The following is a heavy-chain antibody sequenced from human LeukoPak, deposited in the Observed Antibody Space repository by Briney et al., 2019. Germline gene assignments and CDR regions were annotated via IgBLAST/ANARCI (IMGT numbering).Heavy chain of an antibody. J-gene: IGHJ6*02. V-gene: IGHV3-43D*03. Sequence: GGSLRLSCAASGFTFDDYAMHWVRQAPGKGLEWVSLISWDGGSTYYADSVKGRFTISRDNAKNSLYLQMNSLRAEDTALYYCAKDSSGYYSDGMDVWGQGTTVTVSS. CDR1: GFTFDDYA. CDR3: AKDSSGYYSDGMDV. CDR2: ISWDGGST. D-gene: IGHD3-22*01.